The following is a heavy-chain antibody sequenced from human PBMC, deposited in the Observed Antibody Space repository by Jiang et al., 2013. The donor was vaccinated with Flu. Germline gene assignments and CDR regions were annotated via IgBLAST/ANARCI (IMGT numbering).Heavy chain of an antibody. CDR2: IYYSGST. Sequence: GSGLVKPSETLSLTCTVSGGSISSYYWSWIRQPPGKGLEWIGYIYYSGSTNYNPSLKSRVTISVDTSKNQFSLKLSSVTAADTAVYYCARGLTVTKYYFDYWGQGTLVTVSS. V-gene: IGHV4-59*01. D-gene: IGHD4-17*01. CDR1: GGSISSYY. J-gene: IGHJ4*02. CDR3: ARGLTVTKYYFDY.